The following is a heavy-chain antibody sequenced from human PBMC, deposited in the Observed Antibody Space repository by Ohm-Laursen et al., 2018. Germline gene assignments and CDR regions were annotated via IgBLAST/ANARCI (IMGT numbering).Heavy chain of an antibody. CDR2: ISYRGNT. CDR3: ATTTMDTSGWYGNYFDS. V-gene: IGHV4-59*08. CDR1: GGSISSYY. Sequence: TLSLTCTVSGGSISSYYWSWIRQPPGKGLEWIGYISYRGNTNYNPSLKSRVTMSVDTSKNQFSLKVYSVTAADTAIYYCATTTMDTSGWYGNYFDSWGQGALVTVSS. D-gene: IGHD6-19*01. J-gene: IGHJ4*02.